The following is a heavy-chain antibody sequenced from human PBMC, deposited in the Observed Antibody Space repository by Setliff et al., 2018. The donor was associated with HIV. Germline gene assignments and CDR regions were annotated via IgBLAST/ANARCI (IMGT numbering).Heavy chain of an antibody. CDR1: GGSFSGYY. CDR3: ARDPRAPRYCSGGSCYSQRRAFDI. Sequence: MSLTCAVYGGSFSGYYWNWIRQPPGKGLEWIGEINHSGSTNYSPSLKSRVTISVDTSKNQFSLKLSSVTAADTAVYYCARDPRAPRYCSGGSCYSQRRAFDIWGQGTMVTVSS. D-gene: IGHD2-15*01. CDR2: INHSGST. J-gene: IGHJ3*02. V-gene: IGHV4-34*01.